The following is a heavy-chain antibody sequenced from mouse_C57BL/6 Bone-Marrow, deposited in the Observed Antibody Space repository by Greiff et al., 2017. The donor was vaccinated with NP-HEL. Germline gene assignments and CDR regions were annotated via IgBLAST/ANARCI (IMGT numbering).Heavy chain of an antibody. CDR3: TYYDYDGGYAMDY. Sequence: QVHVKQSGAELVRPGASVTLSCKASGYTFTDYEMHWVKQTPVHGLEWIGAIDPETGGTAYNQKFKGKAILTADKSSSTAYMELRSLTSEDSAVYYCTYYDYDGGYAMDYWGQGTSVTVSS. V-gene: IGHV1-15*01. D-gene: IGHD2-4*01. CDR2: IDPETGGT. CDR1: GYTFTDYE. J-gene: IGHJ4*01.